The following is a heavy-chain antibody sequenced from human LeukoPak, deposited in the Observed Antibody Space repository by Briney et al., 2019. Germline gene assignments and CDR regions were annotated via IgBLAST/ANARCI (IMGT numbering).Heavy chain of an antibody. V-gene: IGHV1-18*01. D-gene: IGHD3-3*01. CDR2: ISAYNGNT. CDR3: ARDTIVYDFWSGTFDY. CDR1: GYTFTSYG. Sequence: ASVKVSCKASGYTFTSYGISWVRQAPGQGLEWMGWISAYNGNTNYAQKLQGRVTMTTDTSTSTAYMELRSLRSDDTAVCYCARDTIVYDFWSGTFDYWGQGTLVTVSS. J-gene: IGHJ4*02.